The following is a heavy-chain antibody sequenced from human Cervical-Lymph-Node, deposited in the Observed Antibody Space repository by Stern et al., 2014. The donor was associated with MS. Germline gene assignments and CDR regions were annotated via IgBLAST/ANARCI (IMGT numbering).Heavy chain of an antibody. CDR2: ISSDGSKK. Sequence: QVQLVQSGGGVVQPGRSLRLSCAASGFIFRNYGMHWVRQAPGKGLEWVAVISSDGSKKFYAYSVKGRFTISRDSSKTTLYLQMNSLRPEDTALYYCVKDVEGYYFDHWGQGALVTVSS. D-gene: IGHD2-15*01. J-gene: IGHJ4*02. CDR3: VKDVEGYYFDH. V-gene: IGHV3-30*18. CDR1: GFIFRNYG.